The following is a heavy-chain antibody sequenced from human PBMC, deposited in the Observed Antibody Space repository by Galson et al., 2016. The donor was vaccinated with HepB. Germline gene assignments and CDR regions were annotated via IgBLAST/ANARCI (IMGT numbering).Heavy chain of an antibody. V-gene: IGHV3-48*01. CDR2: ISRRSDSI. CDR1: GLSLSDYN. CDR3: ARGLSHLLITVVIPDAFDM. J-gene: IGHJ3*02. Sequence: SLRLSCAASGLSLSDYNMNWVRQAPGKGLEWVAYISRRSDSIDYAESVKGRFTVSRDSGDKSLSLQMSSLRAEDSAVYYCARGLSHLLITVVIPDAFDMWAPRTLVTVSS. D-gene: IGHD2-21*01.